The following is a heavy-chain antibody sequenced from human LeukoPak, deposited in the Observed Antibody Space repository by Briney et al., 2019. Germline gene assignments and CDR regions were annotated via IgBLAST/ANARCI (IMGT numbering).Heavy chain of an antibody. J-gene: IGHJ3*02. CDR1: GFTFSSYS. CDR3: ARYTTMIDAFDI. CDR2: ISSSSSYI. Sequence: PGGSLRLSCAASGFTFSSYSMNWVRQAPGKGLEWVSSISSSSSYIYYADSVKGRFTISRDNAKNSLYLQMNSLRAEDTAVYYCARYTTMIDAFDIWGQGTMVTVSS. D-gene: IGHD1-1*01. V-gene: IGHV3-21*01.